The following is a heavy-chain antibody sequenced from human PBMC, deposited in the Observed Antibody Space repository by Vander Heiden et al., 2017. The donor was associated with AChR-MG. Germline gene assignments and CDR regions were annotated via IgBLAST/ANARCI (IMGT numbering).Heavy chain of an antibody. J-gene: IGHJ4*02. D-gene: IGHD2-2*02. V-gene: IGHV4-59*01. Sequence: QVQLPESGPGLVKPSETLSLTCTVSGGSISSYYWSWIRQPPGKGLEWIGYIYYSGSTNYNPSLKSRVTISVDTSKNQFSLKLSSVTAADTAVYYCARRSYHFDYWGQGTLVTVSS. CDR2: IYYSGST. CDR1: GGSISSYY. CDR3: ARRSYHFDY.